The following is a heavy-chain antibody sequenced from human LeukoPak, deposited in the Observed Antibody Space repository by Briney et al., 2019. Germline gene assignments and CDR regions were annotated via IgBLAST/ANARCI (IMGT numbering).Heavy chain of an antibody. D-gene: IGHD2-15*01. J-gene: IGHJ4*02. Sequence: GGSLRLSCAASGFTVSSNYMSWVRQAPGKGLEWVSVIYSGGSTYYADSVKGRFTISRDNSKNTLYLQMNSLRAEDTAVYHCAQHLGYCSSGTCYFTYWGQGTLVTVSS. CDR1: GFTVSSNY. CDR3: AQHLGYCSSGTCYFTY. CDR2: IYSGGST. V-gene: IGHV3-53*01.